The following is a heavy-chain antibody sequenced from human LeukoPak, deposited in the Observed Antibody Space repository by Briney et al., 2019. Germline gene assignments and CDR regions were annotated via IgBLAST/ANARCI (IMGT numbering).Heavy chain of an antibody. CDR2: INPNSGGT. CDR3: AFGVVIIDNYYYMDV. J-gene: IGHJ6*03. D-gene: IGHD3-3*01. CDR1: GYTFTGYY. Sequence: ASVKVSCKASGYTFTGYYMHWVRQAPGQGLEWMGWINPNSGGTNYAQKFQGRVTMTRDTSISTAYMELSSLRSEDTAVYYCAFGVVIIDNYYYMDVWGKGTTVTVSS. V-gene: IGHV1-2*02.